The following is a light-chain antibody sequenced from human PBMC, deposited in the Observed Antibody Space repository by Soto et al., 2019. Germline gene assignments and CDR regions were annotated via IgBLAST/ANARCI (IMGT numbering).Light chain of an antibody. Sequence: EIVLTQSPGTLSLSPGERATLSCRASQSVSSSYLAWYQQKPGQAPRFLIYGTSSRATGIPDRFSGSGSGTDFSLTISRLXPXDXXXXXXXXXGSSPTTLGQGTKVEIK. CDR2: GTS. J-gene: IGKJ1*01. CDR1: QSVSSSY. CDR3: XXXGSSPTT. V-gene: IGKV3-20*01.